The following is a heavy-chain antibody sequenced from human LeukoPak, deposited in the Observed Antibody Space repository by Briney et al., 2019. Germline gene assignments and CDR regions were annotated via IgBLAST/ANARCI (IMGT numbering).Heavy chain of an antibody. J-gene: IGHJ5*02. CDR1: GGTFSSYA. Sequence: SVKVSCMASGGTFSSYAISWVRQAPGQGLEWMGGIIPIFGTANYAQKFQGRVTITADESTSTAYMELSSLRSEDTAVYYCARPLWEPDYGDYHGLDPWGQGTLVTVSS. CDR3: ARPLWEPDYGDYHGLDP. CDR2: IIPIFGTA. D-gene: IGHD4-17*01. V-gene: IGHV1-69*13.